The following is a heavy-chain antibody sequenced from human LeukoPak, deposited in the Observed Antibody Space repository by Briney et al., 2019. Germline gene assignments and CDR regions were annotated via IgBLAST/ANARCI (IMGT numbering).Heavy chain of an antibody. CDR1: GFTFSSYS. J-gene: IGHJ4*02. CDR2: ISSSGSTI. CDR3: ARDRSGWSHTRGDYFDY. Sequence: GGSLRLSCAASGFTFSSYSMNWVRQAPGKGLEWVSYISSSGSTIYYADSVKGRFTISRDNAKNSLYLQMNSLRAEDTAVYYCARDRSGWSHTRGDYFDYWGQGTLVTVSS. D-gene: IGHD6-19*01. V-gene: IGHV3-48*04.